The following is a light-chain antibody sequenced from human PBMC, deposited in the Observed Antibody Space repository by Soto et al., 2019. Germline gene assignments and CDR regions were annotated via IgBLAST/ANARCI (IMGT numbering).Light chain of an antibody. CDR2: GAS. CDR3: QQDSSWPLT. V-gene: IGKV3-15*01. J-gene: IGKJ4*01. CDR1: QDIRSS. Sequence: EIVMTQSPATLSVSPGERVTLSCRASQDIRSSLAWYQQKPGQAPRLLIYGASIRATGVPATFSGSGSGTEFTLSISSLQSEHLGVYYCQQDSSWPLTCGGGTKVEIK.